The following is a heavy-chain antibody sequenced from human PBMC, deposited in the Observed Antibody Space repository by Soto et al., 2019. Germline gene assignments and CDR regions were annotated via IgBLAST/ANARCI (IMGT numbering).Heavy chain of an antibody. V-gene: IGHV3-21*01. Sequence: VGSLRLSCAASGFTFSSYSMNWVRQAPGKGLEWASSISSSSSYIYYADSVKGRFTISRDNAKNSLYLQMNSLRAEDTAVYYCARDRLWDYGGYYYYYGMDVWGQGTTVTVSS. CDR3: ARDRLWDYGGYYYYYGMDV. J-gene: IGHJ6*02. CDR1: GFTFSSYS. CDR2: ISSSSSYI. D-gene: IGHD4-17*01.